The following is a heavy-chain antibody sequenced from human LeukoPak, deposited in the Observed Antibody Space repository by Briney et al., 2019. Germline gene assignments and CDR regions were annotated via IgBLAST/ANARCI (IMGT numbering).Heavy chain of an antibody. CDR3: ARWGRGHIVVVTATYDGYYFDY. CDR2: ISAYNGNT. CDR1: GYTFTSYG. Sequence: ASVKVSCKASGYTFTSYGISWVRQAPGQGLEWMGWISAYNGNTNYAQKLQGRVTMTTDTSTSTAYTELRSLRSDDTAVYYCARWGRGHIVVVTATYDGYYFDYWGQGTLVTVSS. D-gene: IGHD2-21*02. V-gene: IGHV1-18*01. J-gene: IGHJ4*02.